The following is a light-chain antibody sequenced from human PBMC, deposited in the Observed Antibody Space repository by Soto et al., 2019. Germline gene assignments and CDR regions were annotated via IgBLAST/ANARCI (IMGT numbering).Light chain of an antibody. CDR1: SSDVGGYNS. Sequence: QSALTQPPSASGSPGQSVTISCTGTSSDVGGYNSVSWYQHHPGKAPKLMIYEVSKRPSGVPDRVSGSKSANTASLTVSGLLAEDEADYYCSSYAGSNNYVFGTGTKVTVL. V-gene: IGLV2-8*01. CDR2: EVS. J-gene: IGLJ1*01. CDR3: SSYAGSNNYV.